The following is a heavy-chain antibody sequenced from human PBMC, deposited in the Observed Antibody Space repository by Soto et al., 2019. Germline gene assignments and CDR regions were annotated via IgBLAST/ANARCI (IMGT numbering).Heavy chain of an antibody. Sequence: GGSLRLSCAASGFTFDDYAMHWVRQAPGKGLEWVSGISWNSGSIGYADSVKGRFTISRDNAKNSLYLQMNSLRAEDTAVYYCAQHVGAARPDAFDIWGQGTMVTVSS. D-gene: IGHD6-6*01. CDR3: AQHVGAARPDAFDI. CDR1: GFTFDDYA. J-gene: IGHJ3*02. V-gene: IGHV3-9*01. CDR2: ISWNSGSI.